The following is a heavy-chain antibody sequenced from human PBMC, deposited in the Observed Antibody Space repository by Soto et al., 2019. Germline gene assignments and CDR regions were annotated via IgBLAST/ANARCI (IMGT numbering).Heavy chain of an antibody. D-gene: IGHD6-19*01. Sequence: VQLVESGGGVVQPGRSLRLSCAASGFTFSDYAMHWVRQAPGKGLEWVAVASHDGRNTHYADSVKGRFTISRDSSKNTVSLEMTSLIAEDTAVYYCAKGGRQWLVTSDFNYWGQGALVTVSS. CDR2: ASHDGRNT. CDR1: GFTFSDYA. V-gene: IGHV3-30*18. CDR3: AKGGRQWLVTSDFNY. J-gene: IGHJ4*02.